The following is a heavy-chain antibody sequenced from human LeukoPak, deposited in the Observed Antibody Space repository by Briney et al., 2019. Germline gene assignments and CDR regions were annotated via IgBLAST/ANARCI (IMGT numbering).Heavy chain of an antibody. J-gene: IGHJ6*02. D-gene: IGHD6-19*01. CDR1: GFTFSSYA. CDR3: AKEKIAVAGDYFYYGMDV. CDR2: ISSSGGST. Sequence: GGSLRLSCAASGFTFSSYAMSWVRQAPGKGLEWVSAISSSGGSTYYADSVKGRFTVSRDNSKNTLYLQMNSLRAEDTAVFYCAKEKIAVAGDYFYYGMDVWGQGTTVTVSS. V-gene: IGHV3-23*01.